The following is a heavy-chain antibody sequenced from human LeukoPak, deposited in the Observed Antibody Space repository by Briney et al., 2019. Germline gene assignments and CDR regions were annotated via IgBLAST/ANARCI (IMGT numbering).Heavy chain of an antibody. CDR2: IYYSGST. CDR1: VGSINSYY. V-gene: IGHV4-59*01. J-gene: IGHJ4*02. Sequence: PSETLSLTCTVSVGSINSYYWSWIRQPPGKGLEWIGYIYYSGSTNYNPSLTSRVTITVDTSKNQFSLRLTSVTAADTAVYYCARVAPTRGFASSGYYPLDYWGQGSLVNVSS. D-gene: IGHD3-22*01. CDR3: ARVAPTRGFASSGYYPLDY.